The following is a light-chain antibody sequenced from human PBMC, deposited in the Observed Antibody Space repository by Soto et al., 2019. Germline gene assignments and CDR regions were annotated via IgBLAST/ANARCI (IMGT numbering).Light chain of an antibody. Sequence: EFVLTQSPGKLSLSPGERATLSCRASQSISSSFLAWYQQKPGQAPRLLIYGASSRGTGIPDRFSGSGSGTDFPLTISRLEPEDFAVYYCQQYRSSPPLTFGGGTKVEIK. J-gene: IGKJ4*01. CDR1: QSISSSF. V-gene: IGKV3-20*01. CDR3: QQYRSSPPLT. CDR2: GAS.